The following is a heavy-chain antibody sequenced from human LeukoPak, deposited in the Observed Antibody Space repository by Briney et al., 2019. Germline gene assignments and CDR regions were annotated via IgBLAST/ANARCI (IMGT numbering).Heavy chain of an antibody. D-gene: IGHD3-9*01. CDR2: INSDGSST. CDR1: GFTFSSYW. J-gene: IGHJ4*02. Sequence: GGSLRLSCAASGFTFSSYWMHWVRQAPGKGLVWVSRINSDGSSTSYADSVKGRFTISRDNAKNTLYLQMNSLRAEDTAVYYCARDYDILTGEVYFDYWGQGTLVTVSS. CDR3: ARDYDILTGEVYFDY. V-gene: IGHV3-74*01.